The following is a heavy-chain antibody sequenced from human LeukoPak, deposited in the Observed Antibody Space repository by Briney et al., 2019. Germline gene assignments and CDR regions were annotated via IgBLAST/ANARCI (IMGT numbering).Heavy chain of an antibody. V-gene: IGHV1-46*01. D-gene: IGHD5-12*01. J-gene: IGHJ4*02. CDR3: ATVSGRSYFDD. CDR1: GYTFTSYY. CDR2: INPSGGST. Sequence: ASVKVSCKASGYTFTSYYMHWVRQAPGQGLEWMGIINPSGGSTSYAQKFQGRVTMTRDISTSTAYMDLSSLRSEDTAVYYCATVSGRSYFDDWGQGTLVTVSS.